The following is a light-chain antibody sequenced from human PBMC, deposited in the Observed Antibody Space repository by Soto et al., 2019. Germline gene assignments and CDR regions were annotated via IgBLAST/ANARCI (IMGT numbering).Light chain of an antibody. Sequence: QAVVTQPPSVSAAPGQKVTISCSGSSANLGGNYVSWYQHIPGTAPKLVIYDSDKRPSEIPDRFSGSKSGTSATLDITGLQTGDEADYYCGAWDGSLSVVLFGGGTKLTVL. CDR3: GAWDGSLSVVL. CDR1: SANLGGNY. V-gene: IGLV1-51*01. J-gene: IGLJ2*01. CDR2: DSD.